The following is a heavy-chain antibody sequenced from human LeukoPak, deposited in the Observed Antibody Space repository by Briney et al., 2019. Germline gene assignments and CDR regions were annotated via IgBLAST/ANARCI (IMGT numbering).Heavy chain of an antibody. J-gene: IGHJ3*02. D-gene: IGHD3-10*01. CDR1: GGSISSSSYY. CDR2: IYYSGST. Sequence: PSETLSLTCTVSGGSISSSSYYWGWIRQPPGKGLEWIGSIYYSGSTYYNPSLKSRVTISVDTSKNQFSLKLSSVTAADTAVYYCARHSTYYYGSGSYGAFDIWGQGTMVTVSS. V-gene: IGHV4-39*01. CDR3: ARHSTYYYGSGSYGAFDI.